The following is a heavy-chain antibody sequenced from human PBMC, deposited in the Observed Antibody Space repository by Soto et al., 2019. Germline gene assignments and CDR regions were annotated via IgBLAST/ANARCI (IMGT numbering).Heavy chain of an antibody. J-gene: IGHJ4*02. CDR2: ISGSGIST. D-gene: IGHD6-19*01. V-gene: IGHV3-23*01. Sequence: EVQLLESGGGLVQPGGSLRLSCAASGFTFSSYAMSWVRQAPGKGLEWVSAISGSGISTYYADSVKGRFTISRDNSKNTLYLQMTSLRAEDTAAYYCAKEVGYSSGWSEFDYWGQGTLVTVSS. CDR3: AKEVGYSSGWSEFDY. CDR1: GFTFSSYA.